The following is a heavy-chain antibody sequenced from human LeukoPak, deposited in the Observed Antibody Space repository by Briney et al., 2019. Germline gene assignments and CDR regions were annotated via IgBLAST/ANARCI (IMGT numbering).Heavy chain of an antibody. CDR2: IIPIFGTA. J-gene: IGHJ4*02. Sequence: GSSVKVSCKASGGTFSSYAISWVRQAPGQGLEWMGGIIPIFGTANYAQKFQGRVTITADKSTSTAYMELSSLRSEDTAVYYCASPPIYTMQTFDYWGQGTLVTVSS. V-gene: IGHV1-69*06. CDR1: GGTFSSYA. CDR3: ASPPIYTMQTFDY. D-gene: IGHD3-10*01.